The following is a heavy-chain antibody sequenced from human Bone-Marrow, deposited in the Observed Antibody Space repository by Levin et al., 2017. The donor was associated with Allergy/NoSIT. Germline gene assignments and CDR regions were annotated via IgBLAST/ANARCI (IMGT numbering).Heavy chain of an antibody. D-gene: IGHD6-13*01. CDR3: ARSAGYSSSWYEWFDP. V-gene: IGHV1-8*01. CDR2: MNPNSGNT. CDR1: GYTFTSYD. J-gene: IGHJ5*02. Sequence: ASVKVSCKASGYTFTSYDINWVRQATGQGLEWMGWMNPNSGNTGYAQKFQGRVTMTRNTSISTAYMELSSLRSEDTAVYYCARSAGYSSSWYEWFDPWGQGTLVTVSS.